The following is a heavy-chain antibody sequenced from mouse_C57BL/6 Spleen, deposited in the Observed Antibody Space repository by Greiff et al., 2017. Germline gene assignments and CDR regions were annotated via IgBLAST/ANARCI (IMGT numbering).Heavy chain of an antibody. CDR1: GFSLTSYG. CDR3: ARNGGWLLRGYDY. J-gene: IGHJ2*01. CDR2: IWSGGST. Sequence: QVQLKESGPGLVQPSQSLSITCTVSGFSLTSYGVHWVRQSPGKGLEWLGVIWSGGSTDYNAAFISRLSISKDNSKSQVFFKMNSLRADDTAIYYCARNGGWLLRGYDYWGQGTTLTVSS. D-gene: IGHD2-3*01. V-gene: IGHV2-2*01.